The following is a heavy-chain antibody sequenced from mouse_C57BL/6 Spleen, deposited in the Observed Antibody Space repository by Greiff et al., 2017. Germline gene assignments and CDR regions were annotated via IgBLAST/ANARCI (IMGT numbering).Heavy chain of an antibody. J-gene: IGHJ3*01. V-gene: IGHV1-74*01. Sequence: VQLQQPGAELVKPGASVKVSCKASGYTFTSYWMHWVKQRPGQGLEWIGRIHPSDSDTNYNQKFQGKATLTVDKSSSTAYMQLSSLTSEDSAVYYCAIGVTTVVEKFAYWGQGTLVTVSA. CDR2: IHPSDSDT. D-gene: IGHD1-1*01. CDR1: GYTFTSYW. CDR3: AIGVTTVVEKFAY.